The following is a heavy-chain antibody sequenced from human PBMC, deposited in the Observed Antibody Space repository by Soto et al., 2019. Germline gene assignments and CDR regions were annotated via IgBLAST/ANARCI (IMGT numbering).Heavy chain of an antibody. CDR2: IYYSGST. CDR1: GGSISSSNYY. D-gene: IGHD1-26*01. CDR3: ATQEVGASYVHTFDP. Sequence: QLQLQESGPGLVKPSETLSVTCTVSGGSISSSNYYWGWIRQPPWKGLECIGSIYYSGSTYYNPALKNRVTISVDTSKNQFSLKLSSVTAADTAVYYCATQEVGASYVHTFDPWGQRTLVTVSS. V-gene: IGHV4-39*01. J-gene: IGHJ5*02.